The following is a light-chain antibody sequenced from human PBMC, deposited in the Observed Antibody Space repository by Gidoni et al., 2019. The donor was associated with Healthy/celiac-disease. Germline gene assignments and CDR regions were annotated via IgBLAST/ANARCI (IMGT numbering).Light chain of an antibody. Sequence: QSALTPPASVSWSPGQSITISCTGTSSDVGSYNLVSWYQQPPGKAPKLMIYEGSKRPSGVSNRCSGSKSGNTASLTISGLQAEDEADYYCCSYAGSVVFGGGTKLTVL. V-gene: IGLV2-23*01. CDR2: EGS. CDR1: SSDVGSYNL. J-gene: IGLJ2*01. CDR3: CSYAGSVV.